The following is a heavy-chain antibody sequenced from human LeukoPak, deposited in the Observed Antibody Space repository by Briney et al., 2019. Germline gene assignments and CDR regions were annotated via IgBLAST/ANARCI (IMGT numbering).Heavy chain of an antibody. CDR3: TTDYVDTAMVTSFDY. V-gene: IGHV3-15*01. CDR2: IKSKTDGGTT. Sequence: PGGSLRLSCAASGFTFSNAWMSWVRQAPGKRLEWVGRIKSKTDGGTTDYAAPVKGRFTISRDDSKNTLYLQMNNLKTEDTAVYYCTTDYVDTAMVTSFDYWGQGTLVTVSS. D-gene: IGHD5-18*01. CDR1: GFTFSNAW. J-gene: IGHJ4*02.